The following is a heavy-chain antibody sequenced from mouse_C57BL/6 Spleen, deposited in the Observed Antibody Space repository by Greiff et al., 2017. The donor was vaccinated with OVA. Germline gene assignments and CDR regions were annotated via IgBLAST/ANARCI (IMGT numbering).Heavy chain of an antibody. D-gene: IGHD1-1*01. CDR1: GYTFTSYW. V-gene: IGHV1-69*01. Sequence: QVQLQQPGAELVMPGASVKLSCKASGYTFTSYWMHWVKQRPGQGLEWIGEIDPSDSYTNYNQKFKGKSTLTVDKSSSTAYVQLSSLTSEDSAVYYCAKGRRSCAFWRQETLLTVSA. CDR2: IDPSDSYT. J-gene: IGHJ3*01. CDR3: AKGRRSCAF.